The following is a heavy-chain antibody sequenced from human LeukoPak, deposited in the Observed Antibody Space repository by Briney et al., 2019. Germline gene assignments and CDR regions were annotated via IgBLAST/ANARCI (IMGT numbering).Heavy chain of an antibody. Sequence: GGSLRLSCAASGFTVSSNCMSWVRHAPGKGLEWVSVLYSGGRIFYADSVKGRFTISRDNAKNSLYLQMNSLRAEDTAVYYCARSGGGMDDYWGQGTLVTVSS. CDR3: ARSGGGMDDY. V-gene: IGHV3-53*01. D-gene: IGHD3-16*01. CDR1: GFTVSSNC. CDR2: LYSGGRI. J-gene: IGHJ4*02.